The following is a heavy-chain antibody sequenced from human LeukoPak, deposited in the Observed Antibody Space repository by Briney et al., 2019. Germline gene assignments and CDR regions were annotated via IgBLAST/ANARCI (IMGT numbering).Heavy chain of an antibody. Sequence: GRSLRLSCAASGFTFSSFAIHWVRQAPGKGLEWVAVISYDGSNKYYADSVKGRFTISRDNSKNTLYLQMNSLRAEDTAVYYCAKVPTGNYDSSGYFDYWGRGTLVTVSS. D-gene: IGHD3-22*01. CDR3: AKVPTGNYDSSGYFDY. V-gene: IGHV3-30*04. J-gene: IGHJ4*02. CDR2: ISYDGSNK. CDR1: GFTFSSFA.